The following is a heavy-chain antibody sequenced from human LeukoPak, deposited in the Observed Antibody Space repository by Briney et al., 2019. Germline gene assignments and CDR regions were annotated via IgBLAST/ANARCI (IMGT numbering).Heavy chain of an antibody. V-gene: IGHV3-48*04. CDR3: ARGLNYYGSGSFFDY. J-gene: IGHJ4*02. Sequence: GGSLRLSWAASGFTFSTYSMNWVRQAPGKGLEWVSYISSSSSTIYYADSVKGRFTISRDNAKSSLYLQMNSLRAEDTAVYYCARGLNYYGSGSFFDYWGQGTLVTVSS. CDR2: ISSSSSTI. CDR1: GFTFSTYS. D-gene: IGHD3-10*01.